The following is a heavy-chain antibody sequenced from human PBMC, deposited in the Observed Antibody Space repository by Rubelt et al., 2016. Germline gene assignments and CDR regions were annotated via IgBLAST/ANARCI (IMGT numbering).Heavy chain of an antibody. Sequence: GGSLRLSRVGSGFSFGSLWMSWVRQAPGKGLEWVASIKQLGSEKHYVDSVRARFTISRDNAKNSLYLQMDSLRVEDTAVYYCARDRYSSGWLNWFDPWGQGTLVTVSS. V-gene: IGHV3-7*01. CDR3: ARDRYSSGWLNWFDP. J-gene: IGHJ5*02. D-gene: IGHD6-19*01. CDR2: IKQLGSEK. CDR1: GFSFGSLW.